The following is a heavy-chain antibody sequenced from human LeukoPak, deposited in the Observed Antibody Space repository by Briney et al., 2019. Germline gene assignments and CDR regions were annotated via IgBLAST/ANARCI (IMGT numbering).Heavy chain of an antibody. CDR1: GGSISSYY. V-gene: IGHV4-34*01. CDR2: INHSGST. J-gene: IGHJ6*02. CDR3: ARVRVGYYYYGMDV. Sequence: SETLSLTCTVSGGSISSYYWSWIRQPPGKGLEWIGEINHSGSTNYNPSLKSRVTISVDTSKNQFSLKLSSVTAADTAVYYCARVRVGYYYYGMDVWGQGTTVTVSS.